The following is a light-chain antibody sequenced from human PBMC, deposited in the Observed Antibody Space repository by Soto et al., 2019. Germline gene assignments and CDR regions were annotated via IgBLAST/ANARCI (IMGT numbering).Light chain of an antibody. CDR1: QSFRGL. J-gene: IGKJ5*01. V-gene: IGKV3-11*01. CDR2: DAY. CDR3: QQRHMWPIT. Sequence: EIVMTQSPAPLSVSPGEGATVSCMASQSFRGLLAWYQQKPGQAPRLLIYDAYNRATGIPPRFSGSGSGTDFTLTISSLEPEDAAVYYCQQRHMWPITLGQGTRLEIK.